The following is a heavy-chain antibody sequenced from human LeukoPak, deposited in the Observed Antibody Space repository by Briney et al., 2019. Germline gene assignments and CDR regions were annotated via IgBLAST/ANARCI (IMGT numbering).Heavy chain of an antibody. Sequence: SETLSLTCTVSGGSIGSSTYYWVWIRQPPGKGLEWIGSIYYNGDTYYSPSLQSRVSISVAMSKNQFSLKLSSVTAADTAVYYCARERLSYYYMDAWGKGTTVTVSS. V-gene: IGHV4-39*07. CDR1: GGSIGSSTYY. CDR3: ARERLSYYYMDA. CDR2: IYYNGDT. J-gene: IGHJ6*03. D-gene: IGHD1-1*01.